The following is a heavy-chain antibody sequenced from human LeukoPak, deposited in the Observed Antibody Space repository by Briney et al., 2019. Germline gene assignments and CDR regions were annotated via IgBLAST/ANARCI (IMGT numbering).Heavy chain of an antibody. CDR1: GGSFSGYY. CDR3: ARHKAARLDAFDI. J-gene: IGHJ3*02. V-gene: IGHV4-34*01. CDR2: INHSGST. Sequence: SETLSLTCAVYGGSFSGYYWSWIRQPPGKGLEWIGEINHSGSTNYNPSLKSRVTISVDTSKNQFSLKLSSVTAADTAVYYCARHKAARLDAFDIWGQGTMVTVSS.